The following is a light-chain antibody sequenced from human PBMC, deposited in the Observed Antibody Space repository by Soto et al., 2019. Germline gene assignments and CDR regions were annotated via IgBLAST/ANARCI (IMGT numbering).Light chain of an antibody. J-gene: IGLJ2*01. CDR2: NNN. CDR1: SSNIGADYD. V-gene: IGLV1-40*01. Sequence: QSVLTQPPSVSGAPGQRVTISCTGSSSNIGADYDVHWYQQRPGTAPKLLIYNNNQRPSGVPDRFSGSKSGTSASLASSGLQSEDEADYYCATWDDSLNGLFGGGTKVTVL. CDR3: ATWDDSLNGL.